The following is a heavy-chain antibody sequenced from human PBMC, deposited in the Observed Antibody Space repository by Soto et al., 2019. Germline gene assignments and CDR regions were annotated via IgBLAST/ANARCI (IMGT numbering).Heavy chain of an antibody. Sequence: EVQLVPSGAEVKKPGESLKISCKGSGYSFTSYWIGWVRQMPGKGLECMGIIYPGDSDTRYSPSFQGQVTLSADKSITTAYRLWSSLKASDPAMYYCARLTNRGKNSYGMDVWGQGPAVTVSS. CDR1: GYSFTSYW. CDR2: IYPGDSDT. D-gene: IGHD2-8*01. V-gene: IGHV5-51*03. CDR3: ARLTNRGKNSYGMDV. J-gene: IGHJ6*02.